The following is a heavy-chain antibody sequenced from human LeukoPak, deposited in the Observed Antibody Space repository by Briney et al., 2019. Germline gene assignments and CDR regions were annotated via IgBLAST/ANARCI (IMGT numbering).Heavy chain of an antibody. CDR3: ATELRHSSGLNPY. V-gene: IGHV1-24*01. CDR2: FDPEDGET. D-gene: IGHD3-22*01. CDR1: GYTLTELS. Sequence: GSVKVSCKVSGYTLTELSMHWVRQAPGKGLEWMGGFDPEDGETIYAQKFQGRVTMTEDTSADTAYMELSSLRSEDTAVYYCATELRHSSGLNPYWGQGTLVTVSS. J-gene: IGHJ4*02.